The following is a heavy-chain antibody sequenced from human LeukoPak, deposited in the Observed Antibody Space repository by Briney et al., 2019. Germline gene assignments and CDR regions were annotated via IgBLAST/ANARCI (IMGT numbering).Heavy chain of an antibody. Sequence: GGSLRLSCAASGFTFSSYAMSWVRQAPGKGREWVSAISGSGGSTYYADSVKGRFTISRDNSKNTLYLQMNSLRAEDTAVYYCAKDPLRVTAIRNWFDPWGQGTLVTVSS. CDR3: AKDPLRVTAIRNWFDP. J-gene: IGHJ5*02. CDR2: ISGSGGST. D-gene: IGHD2-21*02. CDR1: GFTFSSYA. V-gene: IGHV3-23*01.